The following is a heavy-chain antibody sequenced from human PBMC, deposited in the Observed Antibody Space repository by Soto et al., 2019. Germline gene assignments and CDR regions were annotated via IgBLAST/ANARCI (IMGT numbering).Heavy chain of an antibody. CDR3: ARGVLY. V-gene: IGHV4-39*01. Sequence: QLQLQESGPGLVKPSETLSLTCTVSGDSISGSTYYWGWIRQPPGKGLEWIGRIYSSGYTNYSPSLKSRVTISVDTSKNQFSLELRSVAVADTAVYYCARGVLYWGQGALVTVSS. CDR2: IYSSGYT. J-gene: IGHJ4*02. D-gene: IGHD3-3*01. CDR1: GDSISGSTYY.